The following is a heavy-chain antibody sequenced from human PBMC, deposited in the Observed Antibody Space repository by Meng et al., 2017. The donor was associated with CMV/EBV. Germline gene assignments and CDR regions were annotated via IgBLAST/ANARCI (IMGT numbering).Heavy chain of an antibody. CDR2: ISSSGSTI. J-gene: IGHJ6*02. V-gene: IGHV3-48*03. CDR1: GFTFSSYE. Sequence: GGSLRLSCAASGFTFSSYEMNWVRQAPGKGLEWVSYISSSGSTIYYADSVKGRFTISRDNAKNSLYLQMNSLRAEDTAVYYCARVGVGGNPGYYYYYGMDVWGQGTTVTVSS. CDR3: ARVGVGGNPGYYYYYGMDV. D-gene: IGHD4-23*01.